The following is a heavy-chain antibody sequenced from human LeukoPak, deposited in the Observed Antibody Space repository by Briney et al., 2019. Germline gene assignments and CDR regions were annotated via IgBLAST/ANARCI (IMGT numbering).Heavy chain of an antibody. Sequence: GASVKVSCKASGGTFSSYAISWVRQAPGQGLEWMGRIIPILGIANYAQKFQGRVTITADKSTSTAYMELSSLRYEDTAVYYCARGPPVGGFCYRGQGNPVNGSS. CDR3: ARGPPVGGFCY. CDR2: IIPILGIA. CDR1: GGTFSSYA. J-gene: IGHJ4*02. V-gene: IGHV1-69*04. D-gene: IGHD4-23*01.